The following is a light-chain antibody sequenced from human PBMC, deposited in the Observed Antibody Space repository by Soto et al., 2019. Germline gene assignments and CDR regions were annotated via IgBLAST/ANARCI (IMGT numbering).Light chain of an antibody. J-gene: IGLJ3*02. CDR1: NNDVGGYNY. CDR2: GVS. V-gene: IGLV2-14*03. CDR3: SSYTSSYTWV. Sequence: QSALTQPASVSGSPGQSITISCTGTNNDVGGYNYVSWYQQHPGKAPKLLIYGVSDRPSGVSDRFSGSKSGNAASLTISGLQAEDGVDYYCSSYTSSYTWVFGGGTKLTVL.